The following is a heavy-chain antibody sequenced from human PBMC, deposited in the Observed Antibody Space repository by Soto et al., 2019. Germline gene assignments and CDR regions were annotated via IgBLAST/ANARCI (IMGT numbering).Heavy chain of an antibody. D-gene: IGHD2-2*01. J-gene: IGHJ6*02. CDR1: GGSISSGGYY. CDR2: IYYSGST. Sequence: PSETLSLTCTVSGGSISSGGYYWSWIRQHPGKGLEWIGYIYYSGSTYYNPSLKSRVTISVDTSKNQFSLKLSSVTAADTAVYYCAGRDIVVVPAATKNLPYYYYGMDVWGQGTTVTVSS. CDR3: AGRDIVVVPAATKNLPYYYYGMDV. V-gene: IGHV4-31*03.